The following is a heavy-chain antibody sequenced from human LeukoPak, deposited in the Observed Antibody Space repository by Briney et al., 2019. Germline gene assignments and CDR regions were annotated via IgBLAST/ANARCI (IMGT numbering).Heavy chain of an antibody. V-gene: IGHV3-23*01. CDR2: ISGSGGST. CDR1: GFTFSSYA. CDR3: AKVPRRSTPYYDYVWGSYRFDY. D-gene: IGHD3-16*02. Sequence: GGSLRLSCAASGFTFSSYAMSWVRQAPGKGLEWVSAISGSGGSTYYADSVKGRFTISRDNSKNTLYLQMNSLRAEDTAVYYCAKVPRRSTPYYDYVWGSYRFDYWGQGTLVTVSS. J-gene: IGHJ4*02.